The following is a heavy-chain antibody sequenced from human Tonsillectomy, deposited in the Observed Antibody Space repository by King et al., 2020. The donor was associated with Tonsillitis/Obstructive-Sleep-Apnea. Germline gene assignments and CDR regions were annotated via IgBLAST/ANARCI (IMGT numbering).Heavy chain of an antibody. CDR3: ARDSISHYYDSSDYYTFNY. D-gene: IGHD3-22*01. CDR2: ISAHNGHT. Sequence: QVQLVESGAEVKKPGASVKVSCKASGYTFTSYGISWVRQAPGQGLEWMAWISAHNGHTNYAQNLQGRVTMTTDTSTSTAYMELRSLRSDDTAVYYCARDSISHYYDSSDYYTFNYWGQGTLVTVSS. CDR1: GYTFTSYG. V-gene: IGHV1-18*01. J-gene: IGHJ4*02.